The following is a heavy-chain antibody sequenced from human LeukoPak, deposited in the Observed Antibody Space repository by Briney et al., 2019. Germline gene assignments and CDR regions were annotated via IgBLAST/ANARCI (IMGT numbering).Heavy chain of an antibody. CDR1: GFTFSSYT. CDR3: ARDRGSGWSLDY. V-gene: IGHV3-53*01. J-gene: IGHJ4*02. CDR2: IYSGGST. Sequence: GGSLRLSCAASGFTFSSYTMNWVRQAPGKGLEWVSVIYSGGSTYYADSVQGRFTISRDNPKNTLYLQMNSLRAEDTAVYYCARDRGSGWSLDYWGQGTLVTVSS. D-gene: IGHD6-19*01.